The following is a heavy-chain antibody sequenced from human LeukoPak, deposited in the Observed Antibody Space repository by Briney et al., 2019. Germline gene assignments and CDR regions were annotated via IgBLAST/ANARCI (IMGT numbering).Heavy chain of an antibody. V-gene: IGHV4-39*01. CDR2: IYYSGST. CDR1: GDSISSSSYY. CDR3: ARSYSSGWYGWFDP. J-gene: IGHJ5*02. Sequence: SETLSLTCTVSGDSISSSSYYWGWIRQPPGKGLEWIGNIYYSGSTYYNPSLKSRVTISVDTSKNQFSLKLSSVTAADTAVYYCARSYSSGWYGWFDPWGQGTLVTVSS. D-gene: IGHD6-19*01.